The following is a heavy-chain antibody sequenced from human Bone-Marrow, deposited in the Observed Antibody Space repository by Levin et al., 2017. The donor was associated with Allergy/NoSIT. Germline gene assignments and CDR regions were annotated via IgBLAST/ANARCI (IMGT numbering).Heavy chain of an antibody. D-gene: IGHD3-3*01. V-gene: IGHV3-11*05. CDR1: GFTFSDYY. CDR3: ARDLLEWGPRGYFDL. Sequence: GGSLRLSCAASGFTFSDYYINWVRQAPGKGLEWVSKISTRSSYTNYGDSVEGRFTISRDDANNSLHLQMNSLRAEDTAIYYCARDLLEWGPRGYFDLWGRGTLVTVSS. J-gene: IGHJ2*01. CDR2: ISTRSSYT.